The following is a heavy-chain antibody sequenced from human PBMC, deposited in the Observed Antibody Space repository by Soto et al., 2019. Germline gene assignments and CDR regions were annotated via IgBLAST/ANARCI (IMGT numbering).Heavy chain of an antibody. CDR2: INAGNGNT. CDR3: ARDRLPGWGYCRSASCYRKPYGMDV. Sequence: ASVKVSCKASGYTFTSYAMHWVRQAPGQRLEWMGWINAGNGNTKYSQKFQGRVTITRDTSASTAYMELSSLRSEDTAVYYCARDRLPGWGYCRSASCYRKPYGMDVWGQGTTVTVSS. CDR1: GYTFTSYA. D-gene: IGHD2-2*01. V-gene: IGHV1-3*01. J-gene: IGHJ6*02.